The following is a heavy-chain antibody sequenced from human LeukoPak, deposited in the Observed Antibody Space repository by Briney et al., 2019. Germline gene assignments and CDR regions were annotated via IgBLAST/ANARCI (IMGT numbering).Heavy chain of an antibody. J-gene: IGHJ4*02. Sequence: GGSLRLSCAVSGLIFSDHHIDWVRQAPGKGLEWVGRSRNKAQSFTIHYAASVKGRFTISRDDSKNSLYLQMDSLKTEDTAVYYCARPPYAGSYSIDYWGQGTLVTVSS. V-gene: IGHV3-72*01. CDR3: ARPPYAGSYSIDY. CDR2: SRNKAQSFTI. D-gene: IGHD1-26*01. CDR1: GLIFSDHH.